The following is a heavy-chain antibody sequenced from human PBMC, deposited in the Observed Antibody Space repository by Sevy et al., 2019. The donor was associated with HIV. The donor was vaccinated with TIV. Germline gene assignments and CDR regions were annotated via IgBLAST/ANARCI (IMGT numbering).Heavy chain of an antibody. V-gene: IGHV1-46*01. Sequence: ASVKVSCKASGYTFTHSYMHWVRQAPGQGLEWMGIINPSGGNTEYAQKFQGRVTMTRDTSTSTVYMELSSLRSEDTVVYFCARVEAYYYDSSGFYPRGYFDFCGQGTLVTVSS. CDR2: INPSGGNT. CDR3: ARVEAYYYDSSGFYPRGYFDF. D-gene: IGHD3-22*01. J-gene: IGHJ4*02. CDR1: GYTFTHSY.